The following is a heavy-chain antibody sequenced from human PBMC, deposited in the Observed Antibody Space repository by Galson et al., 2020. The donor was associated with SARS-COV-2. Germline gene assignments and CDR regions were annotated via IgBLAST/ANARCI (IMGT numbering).Heavy chain of an antibody. Sequence: GESLKISCQVSGYTLPELSMHWVRQAPGKGLEWMGGFDPEDGETIYAQKFQGRVTMTEDTSTDTAYMELSSLRSEDTAVYYCATDFAIVGATPPFNWGQGTLVTVSS. CDR2: FDPEDGET. CDR3: ATDFAIVGATPPFN. D-gene: IGHD1-26*01. V-gene: IGHV1-24*01. CDR1: GYTLPELS. J-gene: IGHJ4*02.